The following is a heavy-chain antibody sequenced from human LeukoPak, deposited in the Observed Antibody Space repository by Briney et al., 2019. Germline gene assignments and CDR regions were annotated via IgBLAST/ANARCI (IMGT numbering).Heavy chain of an antibody. V-gene: IGHV3-74*01. J-gene: IGHJ4*02. CDR2: INGDGRNI. CDR1: GFTFSSYW. CDR3: ARGAEAGRSKSYYLEY. D-gene: IGHD6-13*01. Sequence: GGSLRLSCVASGFTFSSYWMHWVRQDPRKGLVWVSRINGDGRNINYADSVRGRFTISRDNAKNTLYLQMNTLRVEDTAVYYCARGAEAGRSKSYYLEYWGQGTLVTVSS.